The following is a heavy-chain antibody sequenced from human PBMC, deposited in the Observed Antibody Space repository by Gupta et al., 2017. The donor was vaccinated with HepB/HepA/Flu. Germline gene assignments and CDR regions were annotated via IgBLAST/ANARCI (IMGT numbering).Heavy chain of an antibody. CDR3: TRDRSRRDLFYYYGMDV. Sequence: EVQLVESGGCLEQPGRSPRLSCTASGFSFAQSDSNWVRQAAGKGLEWVAFNRDTDFGGKTEYSASVKDRFIISRDDSKGIVYLQMNSLKTEDTAMYYCTRDRSRRDLFYYYGMDVWGPGTAVTVSS. CDR2: NRDTDFGGKT. J-gene: IGHJ6*02. CDR1: GFSFAQSD. V-gene: IGHV3-49*04.